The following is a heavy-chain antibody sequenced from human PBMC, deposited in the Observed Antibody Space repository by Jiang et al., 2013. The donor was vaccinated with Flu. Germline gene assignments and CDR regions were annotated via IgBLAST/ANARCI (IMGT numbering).Heavy chain of an antibody. D-gene: IGHD1-1*01. J-gene: IGHJ6*02. CDR2: INPNGGST. V-gene: IGHV1-46*01. CDR3: CRQPGDNYGLDV. Sequence: QLVESGAEVKKPGASLRVSCKPSGFTTTNYYIHWVRQAPGQGLEWMGIINPNGGSTKYAQRFQGRVTMTRDASSGTLYMTLNSLTSEDAALYFCCRQPGDNYGLDVWGQGTTVAVSS. CDR1: GFTTTNYY.